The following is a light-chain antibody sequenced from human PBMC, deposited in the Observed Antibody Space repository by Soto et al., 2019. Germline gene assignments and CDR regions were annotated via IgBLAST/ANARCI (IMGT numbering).Light chain of an antibody. Sequence: EIVMTQSPATLSVPPGERATPSCRASQGVRSNLAWYQQKPGQPPRLVISGASTRAPGIPARFSGSGSGTDFTLTISSLEPEDFAVYYCQQRSNWPPTFGQGTPLEIK. CDR3: QQRSNWPPT. V-gene: IGKV3-11*01. J-gene: IGKJ5*01. CDR1: QGVRSN. CDR2: GAS.